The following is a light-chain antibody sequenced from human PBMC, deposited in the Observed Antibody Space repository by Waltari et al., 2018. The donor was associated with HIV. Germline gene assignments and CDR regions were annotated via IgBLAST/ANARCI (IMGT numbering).Light chain of an antibody. CDR1: SLRSYY. CDR3: NSRDSSGNHLGVV. J-gene: IGLJ2*01. V-gene: IGLV3-19*01. CDR2: GKN. Sequence: SSELTQDPAVSVAFGQTVRITCQGASLRSYYASWYQQKPGQAPVLVIYGKNNRPSGIPDRFSGSSSGNTASLTITGAQAEDEADYYCNSRDSSGNHLGVVFGGGTKLTVL.